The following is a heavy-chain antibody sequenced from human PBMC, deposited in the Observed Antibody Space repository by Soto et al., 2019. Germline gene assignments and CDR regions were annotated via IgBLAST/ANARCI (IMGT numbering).Heavy chain of an antibody. CDR1: GYTFTSYW. CDR3: ATPGTRVYRNGWYGNY. J-gene: IGHJ4*02. V-gene: IGHV5-51*01. Sequence: GESLKISCKGSGYTFTSYWIGWVRQMPGKGLEWVGSIYPGDSNTRYSPSFEGQVTISADNSIGTAYLQWSSLKASDTAMYYCATPGTRVYRNGWYGNYGGQGTLVTVSS. D-gene: IGHD6-19*01. CDR2: IYPGDSNT.